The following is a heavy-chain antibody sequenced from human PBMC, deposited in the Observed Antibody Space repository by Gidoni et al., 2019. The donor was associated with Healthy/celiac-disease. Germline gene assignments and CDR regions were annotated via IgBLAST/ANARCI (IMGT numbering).Heavy chain of an antibody. Sequence: VQLVQSGAEGKKPGAAVKESCKASGSNFTGYYMHWVRQAPGQGLDWIGWINPNSGGTNYAQKFQGRVTMTRDTSISTAYMELGRLGSDDTAVYYCAWIMITFGGVIVHPWGQGTLVTVSS. CDR1: GSNFTGYY. D-gene: IGHD3-16*02. J-gene: IGHJ5*02. CDR3: AWIMITFGGVIVHP. V-gene: IGHV1-2*02. CDR2: INPNSGGT.